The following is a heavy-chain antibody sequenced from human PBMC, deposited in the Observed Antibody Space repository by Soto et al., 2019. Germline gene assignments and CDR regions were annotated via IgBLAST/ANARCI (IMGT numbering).Heavy chain of an antibody. CDR1: KGTFSSYA. J-gene: IGHJ6*02. CDR3: AIARQWLVTDALKYYYYGMDV. CDR2: IIPIFGTA. D-gene: IGHD6-19*01. Sequence: QVQLVQSGAEVKKPGSGTKVSCKDSKGTFSSYAISWVRQAPGQGLEWMGGIIPIFGTANYAQKFQGRVTITADESTSTAYMELSSLRSEDTAVYYCAIARQWLVTDALKYYYYGMDVWGQGTTVTVSS. V-gene: IGHV1-69*12.